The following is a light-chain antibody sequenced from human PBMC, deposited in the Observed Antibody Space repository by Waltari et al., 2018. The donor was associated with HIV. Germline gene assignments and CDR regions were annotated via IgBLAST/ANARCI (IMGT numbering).Light chain of an antibody. V-gene: IGLV1-51*01. J-gene: IGLJ2*01. CDR3: GTWDNTLSAVV. CDR1: SSNIGNNY. CDR2: DNN. Sequence: QSVLTQPPSMSAAPGQRVTISCSGSSSNIGNNYVSWYQQLPGTAPKLLIYDNNKRLPGIPDRFSGSVSGTSATLGITGLQTGDEADYYCGTWDNTLSAVVFGGGTKLAVL.